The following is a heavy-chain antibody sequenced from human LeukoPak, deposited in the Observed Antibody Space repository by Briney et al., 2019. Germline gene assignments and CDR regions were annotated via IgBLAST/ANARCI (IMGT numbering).Heavy chain of an antibody. V-gene: IGHV3-21*01. Sequence: PGGSLRLSCAASRFTFSSYSMNWVRQAPGRGLEWVSSISSGSGSMFYIDSVRGRFTISRDNARNSLYLQMNSLRVEDTAVYYCLRGDRRDFWGQGTLVTVSS. CDR2: ISSGSGSM. J-gene: IGHJ4*02. CDR1: RFTFSSYS. CDR3: LRGDRRDF.